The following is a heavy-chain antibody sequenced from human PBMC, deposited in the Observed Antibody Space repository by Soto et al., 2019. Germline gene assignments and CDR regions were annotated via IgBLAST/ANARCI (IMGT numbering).Heavy chain of an antibody. Sequence: SETLSLTCTVSGGSVSSSDYWWGWIRQPPGKGLEWIGSIYYTGSTYYNPSLKSRVIISVDTSKNQFSLRLSSVTAADTAVYYCARQIGRGGWSLDHWGQGTLVTVSS. CDR3: ARQIGRGGWSLDH. J-gene: IGHJ4*02. D-gene: IGHD6-19*01. CDR1: GGSVSSSDYW. CDR2: IYYTGST. V-gene: IGHV4-39*01.